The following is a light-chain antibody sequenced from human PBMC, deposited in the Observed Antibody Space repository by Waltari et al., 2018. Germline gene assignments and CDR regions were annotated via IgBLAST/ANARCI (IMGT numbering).Light chain of an antibody. V-gene: IGKV1-9*01. CDR2: AAS. J-gene: IGKJ4*01. CDR3: QQLNVYPLT. CDR1: QDISSY. Sequence: DIQLTQSPSFLSASVGDRVTISCRAGQDISSYLAWYQQKPGEAPKLLNYAASTLQSGVPSRFSGSGSGTEFTLTISSLQPEDFAAYYCQQLNVYPLTFGGGSKVEIK.